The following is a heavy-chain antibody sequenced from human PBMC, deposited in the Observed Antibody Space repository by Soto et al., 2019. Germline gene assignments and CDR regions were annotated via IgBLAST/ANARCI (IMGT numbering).Heavy chain of an antibody. V-gene: IGHV3-23*01. CDR1: GFTFSSYA. Sequence: GGSLRLSCAASGFTFSSYAMSWVRQAPGKGLEWVSAISGSGGSTYYADSVKGRFTISRDNSKNTLYLQMNSLRAEDTAVYYCARESRAIVVITTPLDYWGQGTLVTVSS. CDR3: ARESRAIVVITTPLDY. CDR2: ISGSGGST. D-gene: IGHD3-22*01. J-gene: IGHJ4*02.